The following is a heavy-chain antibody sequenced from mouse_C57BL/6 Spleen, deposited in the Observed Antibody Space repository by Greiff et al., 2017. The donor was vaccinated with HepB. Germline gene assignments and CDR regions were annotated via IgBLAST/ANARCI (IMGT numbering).Heavy chain of an antibody. CDR2: ISSGSSTI. CDR1: GFTFSDYG. CDR3: ARRKIYYYGSSYVYYAMDY. D-gene: IGHD1-1*01. Sequence: EVKLVESGGGLVKPGGSLKLSCAASGFTFSDYGMHWVRQAPEKGLEWVAYISSGSSTIYYADTVKGRFTISRDNAKNTLFLQMTSLRSEDTAMYYCARRKIYYYGSSYVYYAMDYWGKGTSVTVSS. V-gene: IGHV5-17*01. J-gene: IGHJ4*01.